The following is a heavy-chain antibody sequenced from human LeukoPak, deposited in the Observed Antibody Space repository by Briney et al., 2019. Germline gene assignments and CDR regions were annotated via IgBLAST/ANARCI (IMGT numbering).Heavy chain of an antibody. CDR2: ISGSGGST. Sequence: GGSLRLSCAASGFTFSSYAMSWARQAPGKGLEWVSAISGSGGSTYYADSVKGRFTISRDNSKNTLYLQMNSLRAEDTAIYYCAKPTRTGPAKAFDYWGQGTLVTVSS. J-gene: IGHJ4*02. D-gene: IGHD3/OR15-3a*01. CDR3: AKPTRTGPAKAFDY. CDR1: GFTFSSYA. V-gene: IGHV3-23*01.